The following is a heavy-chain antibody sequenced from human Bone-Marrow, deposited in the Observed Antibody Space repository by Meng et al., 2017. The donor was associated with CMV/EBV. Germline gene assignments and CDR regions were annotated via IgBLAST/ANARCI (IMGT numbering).Heavy chain of an antibody. D-gene: IGHD6-19*01. CDR3: ARHASGWYRGNWFDP. CDR1: DDFVSSDTYY. J-gene: IGHJ5*02. CDR2: INHSGST. Sequence: SETLSLTCSVSDDFVSSDTYYWNWIRQPPGKGLEWIGEINHSGSTNYNPSLKSRVTISVDTSKNQFSLKLSSVTAADTAVYYCARHASGWYRGNWFDPWGQGTRVTVSS. V-gene: IGHV4-39*01.